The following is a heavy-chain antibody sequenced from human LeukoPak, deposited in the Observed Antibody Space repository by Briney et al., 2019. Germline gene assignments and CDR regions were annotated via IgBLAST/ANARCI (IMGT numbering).Heavy chain of an antibody. Sequence: GGSLRLSCAASGFTFSSYAMSWVRQAPGKGLEWVANIKQDGSGKYYVDSVKGRFTISRDNAKNSLYLQMNSLRAEDTAVYYCARDRPYYGMDAWGQGATVTVSS. CDR3: ARDRPYYGMDA. V-gene: IGHV3-7*01. J-gene: IGHJ6*02. CDR1: GFTFSSYA. CDR2: IKQDGSGK.